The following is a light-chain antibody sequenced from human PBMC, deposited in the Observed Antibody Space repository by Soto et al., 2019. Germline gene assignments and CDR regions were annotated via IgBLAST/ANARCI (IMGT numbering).Light chain of an antibody. CDR1: PSNIRGNF. CDR2: DTT. CDR3: GTWDSNVDAWV. V-gene: IGLV1-51*01. J-gene: IGLJ3*02. Sequence: QSVLTQPPSVSAAPGQKVTISCSGGPSNIRGNFVSWYQHLPGAAPKLVTYDTTKRPPGISDRFSGSKSGTSANLDISGLQTGDEADYYCGTWDSNVDAWVFGGGTKVTVL.